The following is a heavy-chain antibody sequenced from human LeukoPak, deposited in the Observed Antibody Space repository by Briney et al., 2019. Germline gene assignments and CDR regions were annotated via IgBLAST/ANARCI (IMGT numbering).Heavy chain of an antibody. CDR2: IYTSGST. Sequence: SQTLSLTCTVSGGSISSGSYYWSWIRQPAGKGLEWIGRIYTSGSTNYNPSLKSRVTISVDTSKNQFSLKLSSVTAADTAVYYCAREGTVSSLDYWGQGTLVTVSS. D-gene: IGHD4-17*01. V-gene: IGHV4-61*02. J-gene: IGHJ4*02. CDR1: GGSISSGSYY. CDR3: AREGTVSSLDY.